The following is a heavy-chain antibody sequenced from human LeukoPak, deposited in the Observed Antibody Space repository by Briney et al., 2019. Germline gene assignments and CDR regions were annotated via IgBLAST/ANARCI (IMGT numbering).Heavy chain of an antibody. CDR1: GFSFSSSW. CDR3: AREPIYYYYMDV. J-gene: IGHJ6*03. CDR2: IKTDGGST. Sequence: GGSLRLSCAASGFSFSSSWMHWVRQAPGKGLVWVSRIKTDGGSTSYADSVKGRFTISRDNAKNTLYLQMNSLRAEDTAVYYCAREPIYYYYMDVWGKGTTVTVSS. V-gene: IGHV3-74*01.